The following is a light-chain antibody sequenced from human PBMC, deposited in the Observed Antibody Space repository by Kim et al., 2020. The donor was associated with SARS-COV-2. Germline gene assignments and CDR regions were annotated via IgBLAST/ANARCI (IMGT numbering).Light chain of an antibody. CDR3: QQYYNWPRT. CDR2: GAS. V-gene: IGKV3-15*01. Sequence: EIVMTQSPATLSVSPGERATLSCRASQSVLTNLAWYQQKPGQAPRLIIYGASTRATGIPASFSGSGSGTEFTLTISSLQSEDFVIYYCQQYYNWPRTFGQGTKVDIK. CDR1: QSVLTN. J-gene: IGKJ1*01.